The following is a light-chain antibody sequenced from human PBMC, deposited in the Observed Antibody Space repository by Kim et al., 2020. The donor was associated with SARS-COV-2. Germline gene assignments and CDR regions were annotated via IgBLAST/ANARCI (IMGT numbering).Light chain of an antibody. V-gene: IGKV1-39*01. Sequence: DIQMNQSPSSLSASVGDRVTITCRASRSIGNHLNWYQQRPGKAPNLLIYAASNLQTGVSSRFSGSESGTDFTLSNRNLQPEDSETYYCQQSDNSPYTFRQGTNLEIK. J-gene: IGKJ2*01. CDR1: RSIGNH. CDR2: AAS. CDR3: QQSDNSPYT.